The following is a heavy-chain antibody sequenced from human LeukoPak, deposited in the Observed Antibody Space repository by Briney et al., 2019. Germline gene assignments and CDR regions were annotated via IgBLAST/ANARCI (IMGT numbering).Heavy chain of an antibody. CDR2: FGGSGGST. Sequence: PGGSLRLSCAASGFTFDDYAMSWVRQAPGKGLEWVSAFGGSGGSTYYADSVKGRFTISRDNSKNTLSLQMNSLRAADTAVYYCARDPIFGVVSGYYYMDVWGKGTTVTVSS. D-gene: IGHD3-3*01. CDR1: GFTFDDYA. CDR3: ARDPIFGVVSGYYYMDV. V-gene: IGHV3-23*01. J-gene: IGHJ6*03.